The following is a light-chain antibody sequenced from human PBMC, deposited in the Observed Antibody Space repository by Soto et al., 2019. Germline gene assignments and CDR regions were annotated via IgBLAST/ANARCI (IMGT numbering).Light chain of an antibody. J-gene: IGKJ1*01. CDR2: KAS. Sequence: DVPMTQSPSTLSASVGHRVTITGRASQSISSWLAWYQQKPGKAPKLLIYKASSLESGVPSRFSGSGSGTEFTLTISSLQPDDFATYYCQQYNSFTWTFGQGSKVDVK. CDR3: QQYNSFTWT. CDR1: QSISSW. V-gene: IGKV1-5*03.